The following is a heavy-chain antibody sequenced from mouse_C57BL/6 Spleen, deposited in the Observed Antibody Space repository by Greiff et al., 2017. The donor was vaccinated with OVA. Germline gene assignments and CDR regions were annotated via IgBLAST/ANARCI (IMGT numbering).Heavy chain of an antibody. V-gene: IGHV1-69*01. CDR3: ARRGQAHYAMDY. CDR1: GYTFTSYW. J-gene: IGHJ4*01. D-gene: IGHD3-2*02. CDR2: IDPSASYT. Sequence: QVQLQQPGAELVMPGASVKLSCKASGYTFTSYWMHWVKQRPGQGLEWIGEIDPSASYTNYNQKFKGKSTLTVDKSSSTAYMQLSSLTSEDSAVYYCARRGQAHYAMDYWGQGTSVTVSS.